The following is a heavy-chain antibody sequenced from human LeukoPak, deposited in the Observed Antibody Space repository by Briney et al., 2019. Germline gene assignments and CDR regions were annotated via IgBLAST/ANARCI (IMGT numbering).Heavy chain of an antibody. J-gene: IGHJ5*02. Sequence: SETLSLTCTVSGGSISSYYWSWIRQPPGKGLEWIGYIYYSGSTNYNPSLKSRVTISVDTSKNQFSLKLSSVTAADTAVYYCGRSGGSGSYFSRQFDPWGQGTLVTVSS. D-gene: IGHD3-10*01. CDR1: GGSISSYY. CDR3: GRSGGSGSYFSRQFDP. V-gene: IGHV4-59*01. CDR2: IYYSGST.